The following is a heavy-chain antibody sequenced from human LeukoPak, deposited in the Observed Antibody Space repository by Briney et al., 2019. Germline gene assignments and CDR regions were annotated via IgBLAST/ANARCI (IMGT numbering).Heavy chain of an antibody. CDR2: INWNGGST. Sequence: GGSLRLSCAASGFTFDDYGMSWVRQAPGKGLEWVSDINWNGGSTGYADSVKGRFTISRDNAKNSLYLQMNSLRAEDTALYYCARGQEYYYDSSAAFDYWGQGTLVTVSS. CDR1: GFTFDDYG. V-gene: IGHV3-20*04. D-gene: IGHD3-22*01. CDR3: ARGQEYYYDSSAAFDY. J-gene: IGHJ4*02.